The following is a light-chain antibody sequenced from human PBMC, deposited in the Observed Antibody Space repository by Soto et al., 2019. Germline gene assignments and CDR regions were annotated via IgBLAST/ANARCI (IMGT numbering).Light chain of an antibody. CDR1: ESISNSY. CDR3: QQYGTSPWT. Sequence: TISVGALCLHPGERATLYYRASESISNSYLAWYQQKPGQAPRVLIYVASTRATGIPARFSGSGSGTDFTLSISRVEPEDFAVYYCQQYGTSPWTFGQGTKVDIK. V-gene: IGKV3-20*01. J-gene: IGKJ1*01. CDR2: VAS.